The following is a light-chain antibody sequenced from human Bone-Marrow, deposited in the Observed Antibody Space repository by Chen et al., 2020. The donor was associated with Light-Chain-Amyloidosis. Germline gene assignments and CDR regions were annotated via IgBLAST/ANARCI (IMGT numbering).Light chain of an antibody. CDR3: QSADSSGTYEVI. CDR1: DLPTKY. V-gene: IGLV3-25*03. J-gene: IGLJ2*01. CDR2: RDT. Sequence: YELTQPPSVSVSPGQTARITCSGDDLPTKYAYWYQQKPGQAPVLVIHRDTERPSGISERFSGSSSGTTATLTISEVQAEDEADYHCQSADSSGTYEVIFGGGTKLTVL.